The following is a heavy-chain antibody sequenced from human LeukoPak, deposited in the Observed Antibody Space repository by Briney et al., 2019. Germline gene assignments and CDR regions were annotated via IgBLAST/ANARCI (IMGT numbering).Heavy chain of an antibody. J-gene: IGHJ4*02. CDR1: GGSFSGYY. CDR3: ARGVRAARLHFDY. CDR2: INHSGST. D-gene: IGHD6-6*01. Sequence: SETLSLTCAVYGGSFSGYYWRWISQPPGKGLEWIGEINHSGSTNYNPSLKSRVTISVDASKNQFSLKLSAVTAADTAVYYCARGVRAARLHFDYWGQGTLVTVSS. V-gene: IGHV4-34*01.